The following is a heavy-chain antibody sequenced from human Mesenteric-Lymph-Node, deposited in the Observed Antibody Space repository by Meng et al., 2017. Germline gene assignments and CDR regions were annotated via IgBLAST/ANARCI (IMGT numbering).Heavy chain of an antibody. D-gene: IGHD6-13*01. Sequence: ASVKVSCKASGYTFTGYYMHWVRQAPGQGLEWMGRINPNSGGTNYAQKFQGRVTMTRDTSISTAYMELSRLRSDDTAVYYCARAPAAAGTLSGVLMDVWGQGTTVTVSS. CDR2: INPNSGGT. J-gene: IGHJ6*02. V-gene: IGHV1-2*06. CDR1: GYTFTGYY. CDR3: ARAPAAAGTLSGVLMDV.